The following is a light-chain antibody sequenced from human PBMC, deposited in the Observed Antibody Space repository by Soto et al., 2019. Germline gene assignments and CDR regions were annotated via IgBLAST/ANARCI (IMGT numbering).Light chain of an antibody. CDR3: QQLHKYPST. V-gene: IGKV1-9*01. CDR1: QMITTY. J-gene: IGKJ4*01. CDR2: AAS. Sequence: DIQMTQSPSSLSSSVVYRVTITCRASQMITTYLNWYQQRPGKAPKLLIYAASTLQSGVPSRFSGSGSGTDFTLTINSLQPEDFATYYCQQLHKYPSTFGGGTKVDI.